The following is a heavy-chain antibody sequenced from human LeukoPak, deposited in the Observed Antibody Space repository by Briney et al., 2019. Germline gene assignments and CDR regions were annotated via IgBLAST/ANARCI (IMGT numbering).Heavy chain of an antibody. V-gene: IGHV3-23*01. CDR1: GFTFSNYA. J-gene: IGHJ4*02. CDR3: AKWGDYDVLTGYYVSDY. D-gene: IGHD3-9*01. CDR2: NTGSGGNT. Sequence: GASLRLSCAASGFTFSNYAMSWVRQAPGKGLEWVSANTGSGGNTYYADSVKGRFTISRDNSKNTVFLQMNSLRAEDTAVYYCAKWGDYDVLTGYYVSDYWGQGTLVTVSS.